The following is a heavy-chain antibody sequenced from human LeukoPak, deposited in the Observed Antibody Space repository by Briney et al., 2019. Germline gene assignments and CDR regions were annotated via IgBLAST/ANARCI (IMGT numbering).Heavy chain of an antibody. CDR1: GFTFDDYG. V-gene: IGHV3-20*04. CDR3: ARVAARPEDYYYYYMDV. CDR2: INWNGGST. Sequence: PGGSLRLSCAASGFTFDDYGMSWVRQAPGKGLEWVSGINWNGGSTGYADSVKGRFTISRDNAKNSLYLQMNSLRAEDTALYYCARVAARPEDYYYYYMDVWGKGTTVTVSS. D-gene: IGHD6-6*01. J-gene: IGHJ6*03.